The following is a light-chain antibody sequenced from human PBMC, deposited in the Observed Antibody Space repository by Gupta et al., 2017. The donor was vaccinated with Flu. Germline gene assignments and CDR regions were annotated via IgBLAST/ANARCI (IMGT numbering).Light chain of an antibody. J-gene: IGKJ5*01. CDR3: MQALQTAIT. CDR1: QSLLHSNGYNY. V-gene: IGKV2-28*01. CDR2: LGS. Sequence: DIVMTRSPLSLPVTPGEPASISCRSSQSLLHSNGYNYLDWYLQKPGQSPQLLIYLGSNRASGVPDRFSGSGSGTEFTLKISRVEAEDVGVYYCMQALQTAITFGQGTQVEIK.